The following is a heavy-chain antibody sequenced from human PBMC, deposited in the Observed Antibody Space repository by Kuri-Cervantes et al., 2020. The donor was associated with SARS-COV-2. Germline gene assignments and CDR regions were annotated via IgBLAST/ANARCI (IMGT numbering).Heavy chain of an antibody. J-gene: IGHJ4*02. CDR2: ISYDGSNK. Sequence: LSLTCVASGFTFSTYAIHWVRQAPGKGLEWVAVISYDGSNKFYADSVEGRFTISRDNSKNTLYLQMNSLTAEDTAVYYCARDALDYYDSSLDYWGQGTLVTVSS. D-gene: IGHD3-22*01. CDR3: ARDALDYYDSSLDY. V-gene: IGHV3-30-3*01. CDR1: GFTFSTYA.